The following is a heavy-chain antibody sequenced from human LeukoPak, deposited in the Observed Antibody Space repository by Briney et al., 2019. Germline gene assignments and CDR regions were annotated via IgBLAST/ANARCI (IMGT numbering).Heavy chain of an antibody. D-gene: IGHD3-22*01. CDR2: ISSSGSTI. CDR1: GFTFSSFS. V-gene: IGHV3-48*01. CDR3: AKAMRGYERSIDY. Sequence: PGGSLRLSCAASGFTFSSFSMNWVRQAPGKGLEWISYISSSGSTIWYADSVKGRFTISRDNGNNSMYLKMTSLRAEDTAVYFCAKAMRGYERSIDYRGQGTLVTVSS. J-gene: IGHJ4*02.